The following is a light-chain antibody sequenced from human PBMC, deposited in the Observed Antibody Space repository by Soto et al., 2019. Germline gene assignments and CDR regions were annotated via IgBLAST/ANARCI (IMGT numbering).Light chain of an antibody. CDR1: QGIRND. Sequence: AVQMTQSPSSLSAYVGDRVTITCRASQGIRNDLGWYQQKPGKAPKLLIYAASTLQSGVPSRFSGSGSGTDFTLTISSLQPEDFATYYCLQDHNYPWTFGQGSIVDIK. V-gene: IGKV1-6*01. CDR3: LQDHNYPWT. CDR2: AAS. J-gene: IGKJ1*01.